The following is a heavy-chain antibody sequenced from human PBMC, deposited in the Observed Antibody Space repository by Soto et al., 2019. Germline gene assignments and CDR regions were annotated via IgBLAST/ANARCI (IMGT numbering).Heavy chain of an antibody. D-gene: IGHD5-12*01. J-gene: IGHJ4*02. CDR1: GFTFDDYG. CDR2: INWNGGST. CDR3: AREEDSGDGYNYLDY. V-gene: IGHV3-20*04. Sequence: GGSLRLSCAASGFTFDDYGMSWVRQAPGKGLEWVSGINWNGGSTGYADSVKGRFTISRDNAKNSLYLQMNSLRAEDTALYYCAREEDSGDGYNYLDYWGQGTLVTVSS.